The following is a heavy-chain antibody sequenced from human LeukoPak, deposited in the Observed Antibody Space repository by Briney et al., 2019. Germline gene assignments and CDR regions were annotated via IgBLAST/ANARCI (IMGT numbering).Heavy chain of an antibody. CDR1: GGSISSSSYY. CDR2: IYYSGST. V-gene: IGHV4-39*01. D-gene: IGHD6-19*01. Sequence: PSETLSLTCNVSGGSISSSSYYWGWIRQPPGKGLEWIGSIYYSGSTYYNPSLKSRVTISVDTSKNQFSLKLSSVTAADTAVYYCARREVAGTFYYYYYGMDVWGQGTTVTVSS. CDR3: ARREVAGTFYYYYYGMDV. J-gene: IGHJ6*02.